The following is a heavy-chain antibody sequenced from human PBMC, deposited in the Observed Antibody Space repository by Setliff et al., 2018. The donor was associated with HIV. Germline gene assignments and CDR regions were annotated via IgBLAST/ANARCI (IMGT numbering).Heavy chain of an antibody. CDR1: GGSISSYY. D-gene: IGHD3-3*01. CDR3: VTVVQDDLGVALFDY. CDR2: LYTSGTT. V-gene: IGHV4-4*07. Sequence: PSETLSLTCTVSGGSISSYYWSWIRQPAGKGLEWIGRLYTSGTTKYNPSLKSRVTMSVDRSKNQFSLKLTSVTAADTAIYYCVTVVQDDLGVALFDYWGQGALVTVSS. J-gene: IGHJ4*02.